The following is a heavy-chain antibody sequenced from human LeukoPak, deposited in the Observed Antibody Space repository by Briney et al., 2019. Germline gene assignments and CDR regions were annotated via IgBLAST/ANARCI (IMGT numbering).Heavy chain of an antibody. J-gene: IGHJ4*02. CDR1: GGSISSYY. CDR3: ARGSGFWSGYFDY. CDR2: INHSGST. Sequence: PSETLSLTCTVSGGSISSYYWSWIRQPPGKGLEWIGEINHSGSTNYNPSLKSRVTISVDTSKNQFSLKLSSVTAADTAVYYCARGSGFWSGYFDYWGQGTLVTVSS. D-gene: IGHD3-3*01. V-gene: IGHV4-34*01.